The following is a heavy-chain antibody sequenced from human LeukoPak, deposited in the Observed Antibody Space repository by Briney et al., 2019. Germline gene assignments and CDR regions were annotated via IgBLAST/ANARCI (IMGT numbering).Heavy chain of an antibody. CDR3: TRDSQDSYVYYMVV. CDR2: INQDGSVK. V-gene: IGHV3-7*01. J-gene: IGHJ6*03. Sequence: PVGSLRLSCAVSGFTFSRYWVSWVRQAPGKGLEWVANINQDGSVKYYVDSVKGRFTTSRDSAKNSLYLQMNSLRAEDTAVYYCTRDSQDSYVYYMVVWGKGTTVTVSS. D-gene: IGHD3-10*02. CDR1: GFTFSRYW.